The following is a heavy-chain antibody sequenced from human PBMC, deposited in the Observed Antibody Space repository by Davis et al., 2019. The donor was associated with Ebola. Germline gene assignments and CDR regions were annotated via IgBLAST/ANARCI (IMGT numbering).Heavy chain of an antibody. CDR3: AKEPSSGYAFDI. D-gene: IGHD3-22*01. CDR2: IRDSEVT. Sequence: PGGSLRLSCAASGFTFSAHHMNWVRQAPGKGLEWVANIRDSEVTYYADSVKGRFTISRDNSKSTLYLQMDSLRAEDTALYYCAKEPSSGYAFDIWGQGTMVTVSS. CDR1: GFTFSAHH. V-gene: IGHV3-23*01. J-gene: IGHJ3*02.